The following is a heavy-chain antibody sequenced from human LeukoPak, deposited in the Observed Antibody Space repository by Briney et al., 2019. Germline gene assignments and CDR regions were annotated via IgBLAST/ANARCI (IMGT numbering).Heavy chain of an antibody. CDR1: GFTFSSYS. CDR3: ARNRPAVGTDN. D-gene: IGHD1-14*01. CDR2: ISSTTTTL. J-gene: IGHJ4*02. Sequence: GGSLRLSCAASGFTFSSYSMNWVRQAPGKGLEWVSYISSTTTTLYADSVKGRFTISRDNAKNSLYLQMNSLRDGDTAVYYCARNRPAVGTDNWGQGTLVTVSS. V-gene: IGHV3-48*02.